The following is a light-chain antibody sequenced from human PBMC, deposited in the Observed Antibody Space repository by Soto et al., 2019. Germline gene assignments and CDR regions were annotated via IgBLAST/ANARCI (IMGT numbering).Light chain of an antibody. CDR2: AAS. CDR3: QQLNSRIT. J-gene: IGKJ5*01. Sequence: DIQLTQSPSFLSASVGDRVTITCRASQGISSFLAWYQQKAGKAPKILIYAASTLQSGFPSRFSGSGSGTEFTLTISSLQPEDFATYYCQQLNSRITFGQGTRLEIK. V-gene: IGKV1-9*01. CDR1: QGISSF.